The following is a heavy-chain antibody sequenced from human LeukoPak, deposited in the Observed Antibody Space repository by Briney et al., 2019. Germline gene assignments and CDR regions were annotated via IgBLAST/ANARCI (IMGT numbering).Heavy chain of an antibody. D-gene: IGHD3-10*01. CDR2: INWNGGSA. J-gene: IGHJ4*02. CDR3: ARIVSGDYFDF. CDR1: GFTLDNYG. Sequence: GGSLRLSCAAPGFTLDNYGMTWVRQVPGKGLEWVSGINWNGGSAGYADSVKGRLTVSRDNAKNFLYLQMNSLRAEDTALYYCARIVSGDYFDFWGQGSLVTVSS. V-gene: IGHV3-20*04.